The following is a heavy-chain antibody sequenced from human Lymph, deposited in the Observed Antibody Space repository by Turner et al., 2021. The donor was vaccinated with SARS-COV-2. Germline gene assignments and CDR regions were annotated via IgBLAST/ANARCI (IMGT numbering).Heavy chain of an antibody. Sequence: EVQLLESGEGLVQPGGSLRLSCAASGFTFSSYAMSWVRQAPGKGLEWVSAISGSGGSTYYADSVKGRFTISRDNSKNTLYLQMNSLRAEDTAVYYCANLYSSSAAGDPWGQGTLVTVSS. CDR1: GFTFSSYA. J-gene: IGHJ5*02. D-gene: IGHD6-6*01. CDR2: ISGSGGST. CDR3: ANLYSSSAAGDP. V-gene: IGHV3-23*01.